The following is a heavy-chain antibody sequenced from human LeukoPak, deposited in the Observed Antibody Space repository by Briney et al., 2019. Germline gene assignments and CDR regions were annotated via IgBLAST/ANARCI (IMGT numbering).Heavy chain of an antibody. CDR3: ARDRKPPGIAVAGTGDAFDI. CDR2: IIPILGIA. V-gene: IGHV1-69*04. D-gene: IGHD6-19*01. CDR1: GYTFTSYG. J-gene: IGHJ3*02. Sequence: SVKVSCKASGYTFTSYGISWVRQAPGQGLEWMGRIIPILGIANYAQKFQGRVTITADKSTSTAYMELSSLRSEDTAVYYCARDRKPPGIAVAGTGDAFDIWGQGTTVTVSS.